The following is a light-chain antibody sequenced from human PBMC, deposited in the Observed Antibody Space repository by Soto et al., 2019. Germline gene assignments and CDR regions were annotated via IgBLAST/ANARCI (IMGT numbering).Light chain of an antibody. CDR3: CSYAGTYTAWV. V-gene: IGLV2-11*01. CDR2: DVS. CDR1: SSDVGGYNY. Sequence: QSALTQPRSVSGSPGQSVTISCTATSSDVGGYNYVSWYQQHPGKAPKLMIYDVSKRPSGVPDRFSGSKSGNTASLTISGLQAEDEADYYCCSYAGTYTAWVFGGGTKVTVL. J-gene: IGLJ3*02.